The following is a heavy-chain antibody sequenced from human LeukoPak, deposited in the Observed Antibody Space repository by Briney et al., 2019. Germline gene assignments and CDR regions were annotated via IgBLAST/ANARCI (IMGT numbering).Heavy chain of an antibody. CDR2: IIPILGIA. CDR3: ARDYYVSSGYPDY. D-gene: IGHD3-22*01. CDR1: GGTFSSYA. V-gene: IGHV1-69*04. J-gene: IGHJ4*02. Sequence: GASVKVSCKASGGTFSSYAISWVRQAPGQGREWMGRIIPILGIANYAQKFQGRVTITADKSTSTAYMELSSLRSEDTAVYCCARDYYVSSGYPDYWGQGTLVTVSS.